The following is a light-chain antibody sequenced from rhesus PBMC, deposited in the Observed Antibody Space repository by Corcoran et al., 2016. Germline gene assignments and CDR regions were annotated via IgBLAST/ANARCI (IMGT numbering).Light chain of an antibody. CDR1: QGISIN. Sequence: DIQMTQSPSSLSASVGDTVTITCRASQGISINLAWYQQKPGKVPKLLIYYASTLQSGVPSKFSGSGSGTAFTLTISSLQPEDFATYYCQHSYGTPYSFGQGTKVEIK. CDR2: YAS. V-gene: IGKV1-25*01. CDR3: QHSYGTPYS. J-gene: IGKJ2*01.